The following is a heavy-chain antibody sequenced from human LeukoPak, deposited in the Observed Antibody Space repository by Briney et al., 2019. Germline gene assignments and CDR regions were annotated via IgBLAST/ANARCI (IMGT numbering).Heavy chain of an antibody. CDR1: GFTVSTSP. Sequence: GGSLRLSCAASGFTVSTSPMNWVRQAPGKGLEWVSSLSGSGYSAYYADSVRGRFTISRDNSKNTLYLQMNSLRAEDTAVYYCARDPRPYNYDFWSGYYTDPAMDVWGKGTTVTVSS. V-gene: IGHV3-23*01. J-gene: IGHJ6*03. CDR2: LSGSGYSA. CDR3: ARDPRPYNYDFWSGYYTDPAMDV. D-gene: IGHD3-3*01.